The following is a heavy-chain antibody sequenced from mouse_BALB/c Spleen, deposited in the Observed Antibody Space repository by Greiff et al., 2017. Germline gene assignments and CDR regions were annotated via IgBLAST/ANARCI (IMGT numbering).Heavy chain of an antibody. D-gene: IGHD2-10*02. J-gene: IGHJ1*01. Sequence: LVKPGASVKISCKASGYSFTGYYMHWVKQSHGKSLEWIGYISCYNGATSYNQKFKGKATFTVDTSSSTAYMQFNSLTSEDSAVYYCAREYGNPHWYFDVWGAGTTVTVSS. CDR3: AREYGNPHWYFDV. V-gene: IGHV1S34*01. CDR2: ISCYNGAT. CDR1: GYSFTGYY.